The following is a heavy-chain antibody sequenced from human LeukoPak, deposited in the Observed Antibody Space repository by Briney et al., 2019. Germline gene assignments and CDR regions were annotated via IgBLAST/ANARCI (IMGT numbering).Heavy chain of an antibody. CDR1: GFTFSSYG. V-gene: IGHV3-30*02. D-gene: IGHD1-26*01. CDR3: AKDRGSGSYFPY. J-gene: IGHJ4*02. CDR2: IRYDGSNK. Sequence: GGSLRLSCAASGFTFSSYGMHWVRQAPGKGLEWVAFIRYDGSNKYYADSVKGRFTISRDNSKNTLYLQMNSLRAEDTAVCYCAKDRGSGSYFPYWGQGTLVTVSS.